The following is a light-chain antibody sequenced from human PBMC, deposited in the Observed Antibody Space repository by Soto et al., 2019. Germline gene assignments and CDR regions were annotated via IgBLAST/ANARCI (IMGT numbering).Light chain of an antibody. J-gene: IGKJ1*01. Sequence: ESVLTQAPATLSVSPGERASLSCRASQSVSSNLAWYQQKPGQTPRLLIYATSTRATGIPARFSGSGSGTEFTLTISSLQPDDFATYYCQHYNSYSEAFGQGTKVDIK. CDR3: QHYNSYSEA. CDR2: ATS. V-gene: IGKV3-15*01. CDR1: QSVSSN.